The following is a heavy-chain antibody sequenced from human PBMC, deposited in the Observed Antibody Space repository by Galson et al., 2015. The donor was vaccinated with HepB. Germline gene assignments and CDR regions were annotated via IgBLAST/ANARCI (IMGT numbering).Heavy chain of an antibody. CDR2: IKPDGGEK. V-gene: IGHV3-7*03. Sequence: SLRLSCAASGFTFSTFWMGWVRQAPGKGLEWVANIKPDGGEKYYVDSVKGRFTISRDNAKNSLSLQMNSLRVDDTAIYYCTRDGSGWANFWGQGTLVTGSS. J-gene: IGHJ4*02. CDR3: TRDGSGWANF. D-gene: IGHD6-19*01. CDR1: GFTFSTFW.